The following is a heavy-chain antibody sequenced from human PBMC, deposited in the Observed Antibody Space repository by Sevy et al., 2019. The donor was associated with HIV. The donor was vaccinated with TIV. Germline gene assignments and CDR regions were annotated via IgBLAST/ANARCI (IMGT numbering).Heavy chain of an antibody. CDR1: GFTFSSYA. Sequence: GGSLRLSCAASGFTFSSYAMSWVRQAPGKGLEWVSAISGSGGSTYYADSVKGRFTISRDNSKNTLYLQMNSPRAEDTAVYYCATRTYDFWTRVKWYFDLWGRGTLVTVSS. V-gene: IGHV3-23*01. J-gene: IGHJ2*01. D-gene: IGHD3-3*01. CDR3: ATRTYDFWTRVKWYFDL. CDR2: ISGSGGST.